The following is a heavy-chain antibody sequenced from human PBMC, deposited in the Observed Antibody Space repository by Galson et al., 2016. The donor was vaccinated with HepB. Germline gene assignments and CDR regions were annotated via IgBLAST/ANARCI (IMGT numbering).Heavy chain of an antibody. Sequence: ETLSLTCTVSGGSISTYYWSWIRQPPGKGLEWIGHIFYSGSTHYNPSLKSRVAMSRDTSKNQFSLKLSSVTAADTAVYYCARGWEGWGVWGQGTTVTVSS. V-gene: IGHV4-59*12. D-gene: IGHD1-26*01. CDR3: ARGWEGWGV. CDR1: GGSISTYY. J-gene: IGHJ6*02. CDR2: IFYSGST.